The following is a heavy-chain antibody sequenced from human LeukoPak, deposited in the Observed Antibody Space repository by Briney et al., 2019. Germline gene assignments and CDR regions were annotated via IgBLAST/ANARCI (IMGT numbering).Heavy chain of an antibody. V-gene: IGHV4-39*01. CDR2: IYDSGNE. CDR1: GGSISTSAFY. D-gene: IGHD2/OR15-2a*01. CDR3: ARQISDYYYYYMDV. Sequence: KPSETLSLTCTVSGGSISTSAFYWGWIRQPPGKGLEWIGSIYDSGNEFYNPSLKSRVTISADTSKNQFSLKLNSVTAADTAMYYCARQISDYYYYYMDVWGEGITVTVSS. J-gene: IGHJ6*03.